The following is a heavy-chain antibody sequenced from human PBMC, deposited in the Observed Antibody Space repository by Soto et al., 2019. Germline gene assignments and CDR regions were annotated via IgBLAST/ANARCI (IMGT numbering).Heavy chain of an antibody. V-gene: IGHV1-46*01. J-gene: IGHJ4*02. CDR3: ARFDYYDSSGYTEDY. CDR2: INPSDDST. CDR1: GYTFTSYY. D-gene: IGHD3-22*01. Sequence: ASVKVSCKASGYTFTSYYMHWVRQAPGQGLEWMGMINPSDDSTSYAQKFQGRVTMTRDTSTSTVYLELSSLRSEDTAVYYCARFDYYDSSGYTEDYWGQGTLVTVSS.